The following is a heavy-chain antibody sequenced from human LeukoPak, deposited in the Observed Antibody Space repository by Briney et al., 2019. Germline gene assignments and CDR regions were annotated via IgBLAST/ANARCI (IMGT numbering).Heavy chain of an antibody. Sequence: GGSLRLSCAASGFTFYDYAMHWVRHAPGKGLEWVSGISWNSGSIGYADSVKGRFTISRDNAKNSLYLQMNSLRAEDTALYYCAKASPMITFGGVSHFDYWGQGTLVTVSS. CDR1: GFTFYDYA. CDR3: AKASPMITFGGVSHFDY. D-gene: IGHD3-16*01. V-gene: IGHV3-9*01. J-gene: IGHJ4*02. CDR2: ISWNSGSI.